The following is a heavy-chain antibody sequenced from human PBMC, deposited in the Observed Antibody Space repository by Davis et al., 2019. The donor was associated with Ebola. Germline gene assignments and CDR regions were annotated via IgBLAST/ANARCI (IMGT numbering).Heavy chain of an antibody. V-gene: IGHV3-64*04. D-gene: IGHD3-3*01. CDR1: GFTFSSYA. Sequence: GESLKISCAASGFTFSSYAMHWVRQAPGKGLEYVSAISSNGGSTYYADSVKGRFTISRDNSKNTLYLQMNSLRAEDTAVYYCARDIDSIFGVANYYYYGMDVWGQGTTVTVSS. J-gene: IGHJ6*02. CDR3: ARDIDSIFGVANYYYYGMDV. CDR2: ISSNGGST.